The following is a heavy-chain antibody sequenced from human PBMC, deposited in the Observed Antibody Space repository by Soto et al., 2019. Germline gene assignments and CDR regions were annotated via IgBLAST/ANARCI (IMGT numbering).Heavy chain of an antibody. CDR1: GFTFSSYW. Sequence: PGGSLRLSCAASGFTFSSYWMSWVRQAPGKGLEWVANIKQDGSEKYYVDSVKGRFTISRDNAKNSLYLQMNSLRAEDTAVYYCARDPALDSYSWLDNWGQGTLVTVSS. CDR2: IKQDGSEK. D-gene: IGHD6-13*01. CDR3: ARDPALDSYSWLDN. J-gene: IGHJ4*02. V-gene: IGHV3-7*01.